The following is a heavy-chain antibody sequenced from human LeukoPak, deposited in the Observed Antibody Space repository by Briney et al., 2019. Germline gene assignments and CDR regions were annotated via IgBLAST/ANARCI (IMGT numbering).Heavy chain of an antibody. J-gene: IGHJ4*02. D-gene: IGHD3-3*01. CDR1: GFTFSSYE. Sequence: GGSLRLSCAASGFTFSSYEMNWVRQAPGKGREWVSYISSSGSTIYYADSVKGRFTISRDNAKNSLYLQMNSLRAEDTAVYYCAFWSGYYTDDYWGQGTLVTVSS. CDR2: ISSSGSTI. V-gene: IGHV3-48*03. CDR3: AFWSGYYTDDY.